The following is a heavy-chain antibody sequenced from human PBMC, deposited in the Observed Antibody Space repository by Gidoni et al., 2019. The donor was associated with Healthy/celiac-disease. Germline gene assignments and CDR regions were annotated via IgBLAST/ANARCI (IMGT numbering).Heavy chain of an antibody. Sequence: EVQLVESGGGLVQPGGSLRLSCAASGFTFSSYAMHWVRQAPGKGLEYVSAISSNGGSTYYANSVKGRFTISRDNSKNTLYLQMGSLRAEDMAVYYCARTLPATVTTHAFDIWGQGTMVTVSS. J-gene: IGHJ3*02. D-gene: IGHD4-17*01. CDR2: ISSNGGST. V-gene: IGHV3-64*01. CDR1: GFTFSSYA. CDR3: ARTLPATVTTHAFDI.